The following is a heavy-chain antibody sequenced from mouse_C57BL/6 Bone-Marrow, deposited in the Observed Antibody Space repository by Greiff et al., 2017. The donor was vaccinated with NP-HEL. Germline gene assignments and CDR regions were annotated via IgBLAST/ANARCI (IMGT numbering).Heavy chain of an antibody. CDR1: GYTFTSYW. V-gene: IGHV1-55*01. CDR2: IYPGSGST. Sequence: VQLQQPGAELVKPGASVKISCKASGYTFTSYWITWVKQRPGQGLEWIGDIYPGSGSTNYNEKFKSKATLTVDTSSSTAYMQLGSLTSEDSAVYYCAREGRQLRLYYFDYWGQGTTLTVSS. CDR3: AREGRQLRLYYFDY. J-gene: IGHJ2*01. D-gene: IGHD3-2*02.